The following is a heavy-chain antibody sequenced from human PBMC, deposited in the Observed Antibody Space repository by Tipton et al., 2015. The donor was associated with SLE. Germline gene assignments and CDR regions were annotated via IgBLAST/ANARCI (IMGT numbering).Heavy chain of an antibody. CDR2: IHYDGRNE. V-gene: IGHV3-30*02. Sequence: SLRLSCAASGFTFANYGMHWVRQAPGKGLEWLSFIHYDGRNEYYADSVRGRFTISRDNSKNTLYLQMNSLRAEDTAVYYCASPPGNYGRLGNLVDYWGQGTLVTVSS. CDR3: ASPPGNYGRLGNLVDY. CDR1: GFTFANYG. J-gene: IGHJ4*02. D-gene: IGHD3-10*01.